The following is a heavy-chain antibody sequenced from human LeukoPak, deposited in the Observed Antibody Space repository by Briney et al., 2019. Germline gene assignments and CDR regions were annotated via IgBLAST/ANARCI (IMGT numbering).Heavy chain of an antibody. Sequence: GASVKVSCKASGYTFTGYYMHWVRQAPGQGLEWMGWINPNSGGTNYAQKFQGWVTMTRDTSVSTAYMELSRLRSDDTAVYYCARDVYYGLYGMDVWGQGTTVTVSS. CDR1: GYTFTGYY. D-gene: IGHD3-10*01. CDR2: INPNSGGT. J-gene: IGHJ6*02. V-gene: IGHV1-2*04. CDR3: ARDVYYGLYGMDV.